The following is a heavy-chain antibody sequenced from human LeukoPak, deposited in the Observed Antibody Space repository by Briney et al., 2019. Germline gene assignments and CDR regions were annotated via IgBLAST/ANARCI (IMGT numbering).Heavy chain of an antibody. J-gene: IGHJ4*02. D-gene: IGHD5-12*01. V-gene: IGHV4-59*08. CDR3: ARMGGYSGYATH. CDR1: GGSISSYY. CDR2: ILYSGTT. Sequence: SETLSLTCTVSGGSISSYYWSWIRQPPGKGLEWIGYILYSGTTNSNPSLKSRVTISVNTSKNQISLKLSSVTAADTAVYYCARMGGYSGYATHWGQGTLVTVSS.